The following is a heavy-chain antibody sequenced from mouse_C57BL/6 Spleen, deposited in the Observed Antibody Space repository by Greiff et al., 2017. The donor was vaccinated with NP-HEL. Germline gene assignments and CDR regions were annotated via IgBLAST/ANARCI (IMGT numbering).Heavy chain of an antibody. CDR2: IYPGDGDT. CDR1: GYAFSSSW. Sequence: QVQLQQSGPELVKPGASVKISCKASGYAFSSSWMNWVKQRPGKGLEWIGRIYPGDGDTNYNGKFKGKATLTADKSSSTAYMQLSSLTSEDSAVYFCARDSYDAMDYWGQGTSVTVSS. J-gene: IGHJ4*01. V-gene: IGHV1-82*01. CDR3: ARDSYDAMDY.